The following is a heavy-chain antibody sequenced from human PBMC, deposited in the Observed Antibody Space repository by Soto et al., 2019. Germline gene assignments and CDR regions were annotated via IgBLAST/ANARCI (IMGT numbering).Heavy chain of an antibody. J-gene: IGHJ4*02. V-gene: IGHV3-74*01. CDR3: TRGPRPSSVGTGAF. CDR2: ISADGSRA. D-gene: IGHD3-10*01. Sequence: EVQLVESGGDLVQPGGSLRLSCTASGFTFSMYWMHWVRQVPGKGPEWVSRISADGSRADYADSVKGRFTISRDNAKNTLYLEIHGLRADDTAVYYCTRGPRPSSVGTGAFWGQGTPVTVSS. CDR1: GFTFSMYW.